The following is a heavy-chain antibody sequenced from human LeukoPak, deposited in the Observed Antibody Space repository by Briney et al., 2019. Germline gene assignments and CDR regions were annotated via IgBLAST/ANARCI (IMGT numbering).Heavy chain of an antibody. CDR1: GGTFSSYA. J-gene: IGHJ3*02. V-gene: IGHV1-69*13. D-gene: IGHD3-10*02. CDR2: IIPIFGTA. CDR3: AKFFTGEYVRAFDI. Sequence: ASVKVSCKASGGTFSSYAISWVRQAPGQGLEWMGGIIPIFGTANYAQKFQGRVTITADESTSTAYMELSSLRAEDTAVYYCAKFFTGEYVRAFDIWGQGTMVTVSS.